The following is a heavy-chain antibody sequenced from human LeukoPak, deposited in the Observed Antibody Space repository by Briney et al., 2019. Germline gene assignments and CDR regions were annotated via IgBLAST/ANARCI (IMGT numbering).Heavy chain of an antibody. CDR3: AKGPNGDYVGAFDS. CDR1: GFTFTSYA. V-gene: IGHV3-23*01. D-gene: IGHD4-17*01. CDR2: ITAGGGT. J-gene: IGHJ3*01. Sequence: GGSLRLSCAASGFTFTSYAMSWVRQAPGKGLEWISSITAGGGTSYTDSVKGRFTVYRDNSKNTLYLQMNSLRAGDTALYYCAKGPNGDYVGAFDSWGQGTMVTVSS.